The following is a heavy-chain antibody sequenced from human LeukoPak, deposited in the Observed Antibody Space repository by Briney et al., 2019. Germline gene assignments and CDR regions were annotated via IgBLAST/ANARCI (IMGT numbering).Heavy chain of an antibody. CDR1: GFTFSSYA. CDR2: LSGSGGST. Sequence: GGSLRLSCAASGFTFSSYAMSWVRQAPGKGLEWVSALSGSGGSTYYADSVTGRFTISRDNSKNTLYLQMNSLRAEDTAVYYCAKALPKAGYFDYWGQGTLVTVSS. V-gene: IGHV3-23*01. CDR3: AKALPKAGYFDY. J-gene: IGHJ4*02.